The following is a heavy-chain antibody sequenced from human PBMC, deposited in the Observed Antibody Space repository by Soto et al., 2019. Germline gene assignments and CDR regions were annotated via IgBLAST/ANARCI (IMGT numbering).Heavy chain of an antibody. CDR1: GYTFATYD. CDR2: MNPNSGNT. D-gene: IGHD1-20*01. Sequence: QVQLVQSGAEVKTPRASVKVSCKASGYTFATYDINWVRPAPGQGLEWMGWMNPNSGNTGYAQKFQGRLTMTRDTALSVAHLERVSLGNEDTGVYYSARSDVYNFNWLDSWGQGTLVTVSA. V-gene: IGHV1-8*01. CDR3: ARSDVYNFNWLDS. J-gene: IGHJ5*01.